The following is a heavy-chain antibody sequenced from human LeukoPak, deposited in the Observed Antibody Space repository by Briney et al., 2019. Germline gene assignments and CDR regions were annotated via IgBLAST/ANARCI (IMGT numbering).Heavy chain of an antibody. CDR3: AXXLFFDWPYEDY. D-gene: IGHD3/OR15-3a*01. V-gene: IGHV3-23*01. CDR2: ISGSGGST. Sequence: PGXSLXXXCAASGFTFSSYGMSWVRQAPGKGLEWVSAISGSGGSTYYADSVKGGFTISRDNSKRTLYLQMNSLRGEDRAVYNCAXXLFFDWPYEDYWGQGTLVTVSS. CDR1: GFTFSSYG. J-gene: IGHJ4*02.